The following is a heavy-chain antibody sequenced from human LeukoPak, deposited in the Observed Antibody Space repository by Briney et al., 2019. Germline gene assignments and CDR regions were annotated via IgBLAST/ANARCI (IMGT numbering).Heavy chain of an antibody. J-gene: IGHJ3*02. CDR1: GYTFTSYY. D-gene: IGHD3-22*01. CDR3: ARGQSYYDSSAYYYEGDAFDI. Sequence: ASVKVSCKASGYTFTSYYMHWVRQAPGQGLEWMGIINPSGGSTSYAQKFQGRVTMTRDMSTSTVYMELSSLRSEDTAVYYCARGQSYYDSSAYYYEGDAFDIWGQGTTVTVSS. CDR2: INPSGGST. V-gene: IGHV1-46*01.